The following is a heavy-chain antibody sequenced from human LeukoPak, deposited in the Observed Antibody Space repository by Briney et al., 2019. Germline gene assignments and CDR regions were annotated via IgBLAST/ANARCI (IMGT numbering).Heavy chain of an antibody. D-gene: IGHD1-26*01. J-gene: IGHJ4*02. CDR3: AKDPRVGATNYFDY. Sequence: GGSLRLSCEASGFTFSSNAMSRVRQAPGKGLEWVSVISGSGGTTYYADSVKGRFTISRDNSKNTLYLQMNSLRVEDTAVYYCAKDPRVGATNYFDYWGQGTLVTVSS. CDR2: ISGSGGTT. CDR1: GFTFSSNA. V-gene: IGHV3-23*01.